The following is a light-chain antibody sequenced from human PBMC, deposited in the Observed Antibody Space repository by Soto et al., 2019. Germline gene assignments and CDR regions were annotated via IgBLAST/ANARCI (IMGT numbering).Light chain of an antibody. V-gene: IGKV3-20*01. CDR3: QQYGSSPFT. CDR2: GAS. Sequence: EIVLTQSPGTLSLSPGERATLSCRASQSVSSSYLAWYQQQPGQAPRLLIYGASSRATGIPDRFSGSESGTHFTLTISRLEPEDFAVYYCQQYGSSPFTFGPGTKVDI. CDR1: QSVSSSY. J-gene: IGKJ3*01.